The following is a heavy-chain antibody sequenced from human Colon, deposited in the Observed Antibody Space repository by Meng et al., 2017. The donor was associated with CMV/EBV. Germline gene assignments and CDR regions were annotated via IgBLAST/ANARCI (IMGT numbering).Heavy chain of an antibody. D-gene: IGHD1-14*01. Sequence: GGSLRLSCAASGFTVSSNYMSWVRQAPGKGLEWVAGISADGVVTFYTESVKGHFTISRDNSMNTLYLQMTGLRVEDTAFYFCAKGPSGPSPRNNWFGPWGQGTLVTVSS. V-gene: IGHV3-23*01. CDR2: ISADGVVT. CDR1: GFTVSSNY. CDR3: AKGPSGPSPRNNWFGP. J-gene: IGHJ5*02.